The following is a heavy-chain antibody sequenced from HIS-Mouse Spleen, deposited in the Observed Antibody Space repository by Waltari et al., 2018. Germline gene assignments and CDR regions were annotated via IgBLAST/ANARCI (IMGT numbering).Heavy chain of an antibody. Sequence: QLQLQESGPGLVKPSETLSLTCTVSGGSISSSSYYWGWIRPPPGKGLEWIGSIYYSARPSSPPSLQRRVPISLPTSKTQFSLKLSSVTAADTAVYYCAREIPYSSSWYDWSFDLWGRGTLVTVSS. J-gene: IGHJ2*01. CDR3: AREIPYSSSWYDWSFDL. V-gene: IGHV4-39*07. CDR2: IYYSARP. CDR1: GGSISSSSYY. D-gene: IGHD6-13*01.